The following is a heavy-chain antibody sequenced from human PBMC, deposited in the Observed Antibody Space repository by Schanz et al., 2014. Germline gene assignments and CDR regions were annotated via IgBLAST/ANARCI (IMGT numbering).Heavy chain of an antibody. CDR3: ARDSDVSKYNLFDS. CDR2: INPNSGGT. V-gene: IGHV1-2*02. J-gene: IGHJ5*01. CDR1: GYTFPNYG. Sequence: QVQLVQSGSELRKPGASVKVSCKASGYTFPNYGINWVRQAPGQGLEWMGWINPNSGGTNYAQKFQGRVTMTRDTSISTVYMELTRLTFDDTAIYYCARDSDVSKYNLFDSWGQGTLVTVSS.